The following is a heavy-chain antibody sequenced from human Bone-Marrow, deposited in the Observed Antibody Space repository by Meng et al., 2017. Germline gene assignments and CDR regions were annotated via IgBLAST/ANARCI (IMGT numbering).Heavy chain of an antibody. D-gene: IGHD3-22*01. V-gene: IGHV4-34*01. J-gene: IGHJ4*02. CDR1: GGSFSGFY. CDR2: INHSGST. CDR3: ARDNTMIGSFDY. Sequence: VRLTQSGAGLLQPSDTLSLSCAVYGGSFSGFYWSWIRQPPGKGLEWIGEINHSGSTNYNPSLKSRVTISVDTSKNQFSLKLSSVTAADTAVYYCARDNTMIGSFDYWGQGTLVTVSS.